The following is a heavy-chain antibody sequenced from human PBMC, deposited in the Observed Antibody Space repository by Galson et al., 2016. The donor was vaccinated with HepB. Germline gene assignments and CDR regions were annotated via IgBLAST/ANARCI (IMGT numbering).Heavy chain of an antibody. V-gene: IGHV3-48*02. CDR1: GFTFSRYS. J-gene: IGHJ3*02. CDR2: IRSRSSTI. CDR3: ARDGSSQFSSNWYVAFDI. Sequence: SLRLSCAASGFTFSRYSMNWVRQAPGKGLEWDSHIRSRSSTIYYAHSERGRFTISRDNTKNSLYLQMNSLRDEDTAVYYCARDGSSQFSSNWYVAFDIWGQGTVVTVSS. D-gene: IGHD6-13*01.